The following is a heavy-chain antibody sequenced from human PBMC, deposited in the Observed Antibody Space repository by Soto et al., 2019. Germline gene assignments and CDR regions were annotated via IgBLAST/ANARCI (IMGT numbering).Heavy chain of an antibody. Sequence: HPRWSLRLSCTASGFTFSSYWMSWFRQAPGKGLEWVANIMHDGSEKNFVASVKGRFTISRDNAKNSLYLQMNSLRAEDTAVYYCARPGYSYEQFDYWGQGTLVTVSS. D-gene: IGHD5-18*01. CDR3: ARPGYSYEQFDY. CDR2: IMHDGSEK. CDR1: GFTFSSYW. V-gene: IGHV3-7*01. J-gene: IGHJ4*02.